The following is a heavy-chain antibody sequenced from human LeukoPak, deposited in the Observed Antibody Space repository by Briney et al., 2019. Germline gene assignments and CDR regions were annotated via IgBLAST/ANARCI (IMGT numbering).Heavy chain of an antibody. D-gene: IGHD3-10*01. Sequence: GGSLRLSCAASGFTFSSYGMHWVRQAPGKGLEWVSAISGSGGSTYYADSVKGRFTISRDNSKNTLYLQMNSLRAEDTAVYYCAKELYGSGSYYNSYWGQGTLVTVSS. CDR3: AKELYGSGSYYNSY. V-gene: IGHV3-23*01. CDR2: ISGSGGST. CDR1: GFTFSSYG. J-gene: IGHJ4*02.